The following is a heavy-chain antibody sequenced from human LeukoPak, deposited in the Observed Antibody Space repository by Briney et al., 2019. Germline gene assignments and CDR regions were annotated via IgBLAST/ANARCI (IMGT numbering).Heavy chain of an antibody. CDR2: ISGSGGST. CDR1: GFTFSSYG. Sequence: GGTLRLSCAASGFTFSSYGMSWVRQAPGKGLEWVSAISGSGGSTYYADSVKGRFTISRDNSKNTLYLQMNSLRAEDTAVYYCAKELRGRGYSYGYIDYWGQGTLVTVSS. V-gene: IGHV3-23*01. J-gene: IGHJ4*02. CDR3: AKELRGRGYSYGYIDY. D-gene: IGHD5-18*01.